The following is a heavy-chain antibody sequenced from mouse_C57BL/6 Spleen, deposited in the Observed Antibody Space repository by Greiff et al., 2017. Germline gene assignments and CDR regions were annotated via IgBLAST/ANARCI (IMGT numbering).Heavy chain of an antibody. D-gene: IGHD2-5*01. J-gene: IGHJ4*01. Sequence: EVKLMESGGGLVKPGGSLKLSCAASGFTFSSYAMSWVRQTPEKRLEWVATISDGGSYTYYPDNVKGRFTISRDNAKNNLYLQMSHLKSEDTAMYYCARDSNKDAMDYWGQGTSVTVSS. CDR3: ARDSNKDAMDY. CDR2: ISDGGSYT. CDR1: GFTFSSYA. V-gene: IGHV5-4*01.